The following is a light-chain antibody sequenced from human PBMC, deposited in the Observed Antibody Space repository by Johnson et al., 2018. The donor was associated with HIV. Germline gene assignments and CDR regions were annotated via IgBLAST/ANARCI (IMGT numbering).Light chain of an antibody. V-gene: IGLV1-51*02. CDR3: GTWDSSRRKV. CDR1: SSNIGNNY. J-gene: IGLJ1*01. Sequence: QSVLTQPPSVSAAPGQKVTISCSGSSSNIGNNYVSWYQQLPGTAPKLLIYENNKRPSGIPDRFSGSKSGTSATLGITGLQTGDAADYYCGTWDSSRRKVFGTGTKVTVL. CDR2: ENN.